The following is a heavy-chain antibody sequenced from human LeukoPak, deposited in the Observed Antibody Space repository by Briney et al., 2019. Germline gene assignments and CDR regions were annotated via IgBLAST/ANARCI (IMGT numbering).Heavy chain of an antibody. Sequence: SETLSLTCTVSGGSISSYYWSWIRQPPGKGLEWIGYIYYSGSTNYNPSLKSRVTISVDTSKNQFSLKLSSVTAADTAVYYCARGNPGNRLWFIYFQHWGQGTLVTVSS. CDR2: IYYSGST. CDR1: GGSISSYY. J-gene: IGHJ1*01. D-gene: IGHD3-10*01. CDR3: ARGNPGNRLWFIYFQH. V-gene: IGHV4-59*01.